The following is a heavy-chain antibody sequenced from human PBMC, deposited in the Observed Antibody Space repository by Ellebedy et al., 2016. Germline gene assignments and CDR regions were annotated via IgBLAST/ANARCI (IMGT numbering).Heavy chain of an antibody. J-gene: IGHJ4*02. V-gene: IGHV4-34*01. CDR1: GCSLSGSSSSSY. Sequence: SETLSLXCAVYGCSLSGSSSSSYCPLARQSPGKGLQWVGEVHYSGSTNYNPSLKSRVTMSVDASKNQFSLRLRYVTAADTAVYYCARVPWLRTYYFDTGAREPRSPSPQ. D-gene: IGHD5-12*01. CDR2: VHYSGST. CDR3: ARVPWLRTYYFDT.